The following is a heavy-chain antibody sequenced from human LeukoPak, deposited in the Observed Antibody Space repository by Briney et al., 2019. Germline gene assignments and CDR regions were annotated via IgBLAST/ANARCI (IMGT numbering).Heavy chain of an antibody. J-gene: IGHJ4*02. Sequence: GGSLRLSCAASGFTFSSYSMNWVRQAPGKGLEWVSHTTASGTAMFYADSVKGRFTISRDNAKNSLYLQMNSLRDEDTAVYYCASSGSYRFDYWGQGTLVTVSS. CDR2: TTASGTAM. CDR3: ASSGSYRFDY. CDR1: GFTFSSYS. V-gene: IGHV3-48*02. D-gene: IGHD1-26*01.